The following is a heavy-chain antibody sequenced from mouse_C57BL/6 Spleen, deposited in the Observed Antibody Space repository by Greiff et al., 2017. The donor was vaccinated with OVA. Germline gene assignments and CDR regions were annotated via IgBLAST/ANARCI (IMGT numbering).Heavy chain of an antibody. CDR1: GYTFTDYY. V-gene: IGHV1-26*01. J-gene: IGHJ4*01. Sequence: EVQLQQSGPELVKPGASVKISCKASGYTFTDYYMNWVKQSHGQSLEWIGDINPNNGGTSYNQKFKGKATLTVDKSSSTAYMELRSLTSEDSAVYYCAAGGYDAMDYWGQGTSVTVSS. CDR2: INPNNGGT. CDR3: AAGGYDAMDY.